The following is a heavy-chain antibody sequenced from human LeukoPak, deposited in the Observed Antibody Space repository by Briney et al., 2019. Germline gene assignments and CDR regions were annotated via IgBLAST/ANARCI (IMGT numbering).Heavy chain of an antibody. Sequence: GGSLRLPCAASGFTFDDYAMHWVRQAPGKGLEWVANIKQDGSEKYYVDSVKGRFTISRDNAKNSLYLQMNSLRAEDTAVYYCARAGRGMYSPIDYWGQETLVTVSS. J-gene: IGHJ4*02. CDR1: GFTFDDYA. D-gene: IGHD6-13*01. V-gene: IGHV3-7*01. CDR2: IKQDGSEK. CDR3: ARAGRGMYSPIDY.